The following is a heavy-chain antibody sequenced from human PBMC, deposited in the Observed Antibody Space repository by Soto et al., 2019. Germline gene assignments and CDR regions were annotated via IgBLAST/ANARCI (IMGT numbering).Heavy chain of an antibody. CDR3: ARGGRLGSGFDP. J-gene: IGHJ5*02. Sequence: QPAGSLRLSCAASGFAFSSYEMNWVRQAPGKGLEWVSYISSSGSTIYYADSVKGRFTISRDNAKNSLYLQMNSLRAEDTAVYYCARGGRLGSGFDPWGQGTLVTVSS. CDR2: ISSSGSTI. V-gene: IGHV3-48*03. D-gene: IGHD2-15*01. CDR1: GFAFSSYE.